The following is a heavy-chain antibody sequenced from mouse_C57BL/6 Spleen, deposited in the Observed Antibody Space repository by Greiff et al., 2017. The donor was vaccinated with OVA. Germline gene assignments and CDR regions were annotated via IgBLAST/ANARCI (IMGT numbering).Heavy chain of an antibody. J-gene: IGHJ4*01. Sequence: EVQRVESGPGLVKPSQSLSLTCSVTGYSITSGYYWNWIRQFPGNKLEWMGYISYDGSNNYNPSLKNRISITRDTSKNQFFLKLNSVTTEDTATYYCARVRLYYGNYDYAMDYWGQGTSVTVSS. CDR2: ISYDGSN. CDR3: ARVRLYYGNYDYAMDY. CDR1: GYSITSGYY. V-gene: IGHV3-6*01. D-gene: IGHD2-1*01.